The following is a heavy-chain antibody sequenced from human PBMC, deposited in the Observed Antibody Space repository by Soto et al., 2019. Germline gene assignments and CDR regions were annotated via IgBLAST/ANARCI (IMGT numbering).Heavy chain of an antibody. Sequence: EVQLVESGGGLVQPGGSLRLSCAASGLIFSDYHMDWVRQAPGKGLEWVGRIRRKANSYTTEYAASVKGRFTISRDDSKNSLYLHMNSLKSEDTAVYYCAMLGGWSGGSSGMDVWGQGTTVTVSS. V-gene: IGHV3-72*01. D-gene: IGHD6-19*01. CDR1: GLIFSDYH. J-gene: IGHJ6*02. CDR2: IRRKANSYTT. CDR3: AMLGGWSGGSSGMDV.